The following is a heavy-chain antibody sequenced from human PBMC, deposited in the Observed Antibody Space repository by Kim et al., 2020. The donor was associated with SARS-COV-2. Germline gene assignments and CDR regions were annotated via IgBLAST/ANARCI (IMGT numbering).Heavy chain of an antibody. V-gene: IGHV3-11*01. CDR3: ARSDCSSSSCYRPYYFDY. Sequence: VKGRFTISRDNAKNSLYLEMNSLGAEDTAVYYCARSDCSSSSCYRPYYFDYWGQGTLITVSS. J-gene: IGHJ4*02. D-gene: IGHD2-2*02.